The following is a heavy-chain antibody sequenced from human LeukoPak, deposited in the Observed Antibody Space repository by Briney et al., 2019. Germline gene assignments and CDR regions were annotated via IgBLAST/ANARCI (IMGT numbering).Heavy chain of an antibody. V-gene: IGHV4-61*02. Sequence: SQTLSLTCTVSGGSISSGSYYWSWIRQPAGKGLEWIGRIYTSGSTNYNPSLKSRVTISVDTSKNQFSLQLSSVTAADTAVYYCARCLGYSYGYGHYYYYMDVWGKGTTVTVSS. J-gene: IGHJ6*03. CDR3: ARCLGYSYGYGHYYYYMDV. CDR1: GGSISSGSYY. CDR2: IYTSGST. D-gene: IGHD5-18*01.